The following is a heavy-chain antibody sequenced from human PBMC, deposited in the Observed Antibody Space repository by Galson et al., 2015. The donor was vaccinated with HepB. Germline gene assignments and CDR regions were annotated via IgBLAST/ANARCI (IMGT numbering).Heavy chain of an antibody. D-gene: IGHD7-27*01. J-gene: IGHJ2*01. V-gene: IGHV3-30*04. CDR3: ARDTGDPWYFYR. CDR1: GFTFTSYA. Sequence: SLRLSCAASGFTFTSYAIHWVRQAPGKGLEWVAVVSYDGINKYYPDSVRGRFTISRDNSKNTVYLQMNSLRPDDTAVYFCARDTGDPWYFYRWGRRALVTVAS. CDR2: VSYDGINK.